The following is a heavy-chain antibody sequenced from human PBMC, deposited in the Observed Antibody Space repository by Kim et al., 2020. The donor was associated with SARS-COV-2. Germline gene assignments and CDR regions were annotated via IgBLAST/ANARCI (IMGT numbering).Heavy chain of an antibody. CDR2: IHYSGNT. D-gene: IGHD6-25*01. Sequence: SETLSLTCQVSGDSTSNVNKYWAWIRQPPGRGLEWLGSIHYSGNTYYNPSLEGRVTISVDTSKNHFSLKLRSVTAADTAFYYCATQPRRDGYNPFDDWGRGTLVTVSS. CDR3: ATQPRRDGYNPFDD. CDR1: GDSTSNVNKY. V-gene: IGHV4-39*01. J-gene: IGHJ4*02.